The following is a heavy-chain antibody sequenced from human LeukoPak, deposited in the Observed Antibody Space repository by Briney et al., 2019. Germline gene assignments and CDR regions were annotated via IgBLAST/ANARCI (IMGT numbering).Heavy chain of an antibody. D-gene: IGHD3-22*01. J-gene: IGHJ5*02. CDR3: ARGMSPLPSLYDSSGYAPDP. CDR1: GGSVSRNY. V-gene: IGHV4-59*02. Sequence: SETLSLTCTVSGGSVSRNYWTWIRQAPGKGLEWIGYIFYSGSTNYNPSLESRVTISVDTSNNHVSLKLDSVTAADTAMYYCARGMSPLPSLYDSSGYAPDPWGQGTLVTVSS. CDR2: IFYSGST.